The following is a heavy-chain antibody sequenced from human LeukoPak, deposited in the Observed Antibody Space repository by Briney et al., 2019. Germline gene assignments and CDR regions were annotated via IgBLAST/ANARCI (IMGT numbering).Heavy chain of an antibody. CDR2: IYYSGST. CDR3: ARVRPSYYYGSGSYGLGDFDY. J-gene: IGHJ4*02. V-gene: IGHV4-39*07. CDR1: GDSISSSSYY. D-gene: IGHD3-10*01. Sequence: SETLSLTCTVSGDSISSSSYYWGWIRQPPGKGLEWIGSIYYSGSTYYNPSLKSRVTISVDTSKNQFSLKLSSVTAADTAVYYCARVRPSYYYGSGSYGLGDFDYWGQGTLVTVSS.